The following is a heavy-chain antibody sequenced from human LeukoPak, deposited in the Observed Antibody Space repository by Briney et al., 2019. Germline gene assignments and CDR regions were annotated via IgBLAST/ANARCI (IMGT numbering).Heavy chain of an antibody. CDR3: AAYGDYEDY. V-gene: IGHV3-30*03. Sequence: PGRSLRLSCAASGFTLSSYGMHWVRQAPGKGLEWVAVISYDGSNKYYADSVKGRFTISRDNSKNTLYLQMNSLRAEDTAVYYCAAYGDYEDYWGQGTLVTVSS. D-gene: IGHD4-17*01. J-gene: IGHJ4*02. CDR1: GFTLSSYG. CDR2: ISYDGSNK.